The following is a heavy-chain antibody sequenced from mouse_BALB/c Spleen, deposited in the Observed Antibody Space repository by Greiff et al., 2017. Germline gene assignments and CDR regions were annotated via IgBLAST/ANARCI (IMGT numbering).Heavy chain of an antibody. CDR1: GYSITSGYY. J-gene: IGHJ4*01. Sequence: EVKLVESGPGLVKPSQSLSLTCSVTGYSITSGYYWNWIRQFPGNKLEWMGYISYDGSNNYNPSLKNRISITRDTSKNQFFLKLNSVTTEDTATYYCARWGGNLYYYAMDYWGQGTSVTVSS. CDR3: ARWGGNLYYYAMDY. D-gene: IGHD2-1*01. CDR2: ISYDGSN. V-gene: IGHV3-6*02.